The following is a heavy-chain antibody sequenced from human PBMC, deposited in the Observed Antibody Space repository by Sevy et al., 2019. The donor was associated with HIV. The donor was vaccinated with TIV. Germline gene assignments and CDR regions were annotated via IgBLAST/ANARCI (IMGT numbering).Heavy chain of an antibody. J-gene: IGHJ4*02. CDR2: FDPEDGKT. Sequence: ASGNVSCKVSGYTLTELSIHWVRQAPGKGLEWLVTFDPEDGKTIYAQNFQGRVTMTEDTSTDTTYMELSSLRSEDTAVYYCASTRDYYDSSGYYFDYWGQGTLVTVSS. V-gene: IGHV1-24*01. D-gene: IGHD3-22*01. CDR3: ASTRDYYDSSGYYFDY. CDR1: GYTLTELS.